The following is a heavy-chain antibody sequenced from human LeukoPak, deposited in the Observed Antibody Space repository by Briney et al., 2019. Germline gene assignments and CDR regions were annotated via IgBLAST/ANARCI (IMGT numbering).Heavy chain of an antibody. CDR1: GGSMSNYY. J-gene: IGHJ4*02. CDR3: ARGTRVIAGTYYFDY. V-gene: IGHV4-4*07. D-gene: IGHD4-17*01. CDR2: IYSSGGT. Sequence: SETLSLTCIVSGGSMSNYYWSWIRQPPGKGLEWIGRIYSSGGTNYNPSLQSRVTMSVDTSKNHFSLKLNSVTAADTAVYYCARGTRVIAGTYYFDYWGQGTLVTVSS.